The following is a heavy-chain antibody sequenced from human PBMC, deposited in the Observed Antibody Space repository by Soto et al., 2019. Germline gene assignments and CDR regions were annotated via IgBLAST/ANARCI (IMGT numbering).Heavy chain of an antibody. Sequence: ASVKVSCKVSGYTLTELSMHWVRLAPGKGLEWMGGFDPEDGETIYAQKFQGRVTMTEDTSTDTAYMELSSLRSEDTAVYYCATDAASSGWNDGAFDIWGQGTMVTVSS. V-gene: IGHV1-24*01. J-gene: IGHJ3*02. CDR2: FDPEDGET. CDR1: GYTLTELS. CDR3: ATDAASSGWNDGAFDI. D-gene: IGHD6-19*01.